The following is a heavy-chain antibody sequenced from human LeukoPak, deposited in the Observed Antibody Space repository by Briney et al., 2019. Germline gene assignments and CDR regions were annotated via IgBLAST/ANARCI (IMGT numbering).Heavy chain of an antibody. CDR1: GFTFSDHY. J-gene: IGHJ4*02. V-gene: IGHV3-72*01. CDR2: TRNKANSYTT. CDR3: GRPAAAVDE. D-gene: IGHD6-13*01. Sequence: PGGSLRLSCAASGFTFSDHYMDWVRQAPGKGLEWVGRTRNKANSYTTEYAASVKGRFTISRDDSKNSLYLQMNSLKTEDTAVYYCGRPAAAVDEWGQGTLVTVSS.